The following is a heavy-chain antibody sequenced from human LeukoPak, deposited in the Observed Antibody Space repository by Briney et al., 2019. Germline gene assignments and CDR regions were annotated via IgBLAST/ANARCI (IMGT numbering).Heavy chain of an antibody. CDR2: VYYSGGT. CDR3: ARGSVMATTDPSPFDY. Sequence: SETLSLTCTVSGDSINNYYWNWIRQPPGKGLEWIGYVYYSGGTNYNPSLKSRVTISVDTSKNQFSLKLSSVTAADTAVYYCARGSVMATTDPSPFDYWGQGTLVTVSS. J-gene: IGHJ4*02. D-gene: IGHD5-12*01. V-gene: IGHV4-59*12. CDR1: GDSINNYY.